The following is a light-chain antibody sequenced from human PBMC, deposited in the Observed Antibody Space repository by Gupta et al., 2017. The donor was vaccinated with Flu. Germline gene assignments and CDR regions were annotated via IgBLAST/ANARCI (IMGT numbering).Light chain of an antibody. J-gene: IGLJ3*02. Sequence: SALTQPPPASGSPGRPVIISSTGTSGDVGGYDRIHWYQQHPGTPPKLVIYEVTERPSGVPDRFSGYKSGNTASLTVSGLQAEDEADYHCSSWGGSNNWVFGGGTKLTVL. CDR1: SGDVGGYDR. CDR2: EVT. V-gene: IGLV2-8*01. CDR3: SSWGGSNNWV.